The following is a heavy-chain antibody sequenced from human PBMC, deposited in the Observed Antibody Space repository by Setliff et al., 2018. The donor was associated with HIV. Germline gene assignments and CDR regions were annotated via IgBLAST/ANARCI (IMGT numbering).Heavy chain of an antibody. V-gene: IGHV1-24*01. D-gene: IGHD2-2*01. Sequence: GASVKVSCKVSGYSVTELSTHWVRQAPGKGLGWMGSFDLEDGETIYAQKVQGRVTMTTDTSTSTAYMELRSLRPDDTAVYYCVREVVPTADYHNFDSWGQGSLVTVSS. CDR1: GYSVTELS. CDR2: FDLEDGET. J-gene: IGHJ4*02. CDR3: VREVVPTADYHNFDS.